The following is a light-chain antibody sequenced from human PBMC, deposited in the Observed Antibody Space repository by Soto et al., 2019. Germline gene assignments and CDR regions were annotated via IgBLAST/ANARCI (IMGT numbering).Light chain of an antibody. CDR3: SSYTSSSTIGVV. J-gene: IGLJ2*01. CDR1: SSDVGGYNY. CDR2: EVS. Sequence: QSALTQPASVSGSPGQSITISCTGTSSDVGGYNYVSWYQQHPGKAPKLMIYEVSNRPPGVPNRFSGSKSGNTASLNISGLQAEDEADYYCSSYTSSSTIGVVFGGGTKLTVL. V-gene: IGLV2-14*01.